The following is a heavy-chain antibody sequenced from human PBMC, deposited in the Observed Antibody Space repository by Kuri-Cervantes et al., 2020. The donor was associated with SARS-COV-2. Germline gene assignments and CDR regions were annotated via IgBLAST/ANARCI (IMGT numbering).Heavy chain of an antibody. V-gene: IGHV4-34*01. J-gene: IGHJ5*02. Sequence: SETLSLTCAVYGESFSGYYWTWIRQSPGKGLEWIGEVNHSGSTNYNPSLKSRVTISVDTSKNQFSLKLSSVTAADTAVYYCARSQGYNWNYGWFDPWGQGTLVTVSS. CDR2: VNHSGST. D-gene: IGHD1-7*01. CDR3: ARSQGYNWNYGWFDP. CDR1: GESFSGYY.